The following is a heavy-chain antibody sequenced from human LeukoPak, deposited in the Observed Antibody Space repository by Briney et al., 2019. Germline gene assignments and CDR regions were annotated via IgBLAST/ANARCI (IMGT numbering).Heavy chain of an antibody. Sequence: PSETLSLTCAVYGGSFSGYYWSWIRQPPGEGLEWIGTIYYSGTTYYNPALGSRVTISLDTSKNQFSLKLTSVTAADTAVYYCARRSTKESGFDFWGQGTLVTVSS. CDR1: GGSFSGYY. CDR2: IYYSGTT. V-gene: IGHV4-34*01. J-gene: IGHJ4*02. D-gene: IGHD1-26*01. CDR3: ARRSTKESGFDF.